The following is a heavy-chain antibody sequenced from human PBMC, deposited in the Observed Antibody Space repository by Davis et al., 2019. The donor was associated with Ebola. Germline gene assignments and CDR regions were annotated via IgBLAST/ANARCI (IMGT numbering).Heavy chain of an antibody. CDR3: ARWLATVTTLDY. CDR2: IYPGDSDT. J-gene: IGHJ4*02. CDR1: GYSFTTHW. V-gene: IGHV5-51*01. Sequence: GESLKISCKGSGYSFTTHWIGWVRQMPGKGLEWMGIIYPGDSDTRYSPSFQGQVTISADKSISTAYLQWSSLEASDTAMYYCARWLATVTTLDYWGQGTLVTVSS. D-gene: IGHD4-17*01.